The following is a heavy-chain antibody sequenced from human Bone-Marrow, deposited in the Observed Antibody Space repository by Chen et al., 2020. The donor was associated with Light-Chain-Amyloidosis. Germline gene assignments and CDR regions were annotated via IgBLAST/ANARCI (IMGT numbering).Heavy chain of an antibody. CDR2: VYHTGDA. CDR1: GHLITDGYY. V-gene: IGHV4-38-2*01. CDR3: ARAPPYDSGTSGLDY. J-gene: IGHJ4*02. Sequence: QLQLQESGPGLVQPSETLSLTRVVSGHLITDGYYWGWIRQPPGKGLEWIGNVYHTGDAHYNASLESRVTISVDTSKNQFSLKLTSVTAEDTAVYYCARAPPYDSGTSGLDYWGQGTLVIVSS. D-gene: IGHD3-10*01.